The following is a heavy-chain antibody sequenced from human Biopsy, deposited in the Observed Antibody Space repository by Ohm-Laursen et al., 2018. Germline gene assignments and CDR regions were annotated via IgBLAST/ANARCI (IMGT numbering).Heavy chain of an antibody. CDR3: ARRPYGGTRYWYFDP. Sequence: SQTLSLTCTVSGGSVSSGGFYWSWIRQHPGKGLEWIGYIYYSGTTYYNPSLKSLVTISVDTSKNQFSLKLNSVTAADTAVYYCARRPYGGTRYWYFDPWGRGTLVTVSS. CDR1: GGSVSSGGFY. V-gene: IGHV4-31*01. J-gene: IGHJ2*01. D-gene: IGHD4-23*01. CDR2: IYYSGTT.